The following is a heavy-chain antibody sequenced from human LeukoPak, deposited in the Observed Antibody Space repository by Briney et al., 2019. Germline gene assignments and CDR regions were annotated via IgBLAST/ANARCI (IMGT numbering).Heavy chain of an antibody. CDR2: IYPGDSDT. V-gene: IGHV5-51*01. CDR1: GYSLTNNW. J-gene: IGHJ4*02. D-gene: IGHD5-24*01. CDR3: ARAPPDGYKPAYFDY. Sequence: GESLKISCKVSGYSLTNNWIGWVRQVPGKGLEWMGLIYPGDSDTRYSPSFQGQVTISADKSISTAYLQWSSLKASDTAMYYCARAPPDGYKPAYFDYWGQGTLVTVSS.